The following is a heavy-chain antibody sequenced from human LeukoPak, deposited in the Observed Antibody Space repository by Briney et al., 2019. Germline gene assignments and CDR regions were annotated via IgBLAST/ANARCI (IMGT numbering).Heavy chain of an antibody. CDR3: AKDGGQGADY. Sequence: GGSLRLSCAASGFTFSRYAMSWVRQAPGKGLEWVSGLSGSGSSTYYADSVKGRFTISRDNSKNTLYLQMNSLRAEDMAVYYCAKDGGQGADYWGQGTLVSVSS. V-gene: IGHV3-23*01. D-gene: IGHD3-16*01. J-gene: IGHJ4*02. CDR2: LSGSGSST. CDR1: GFTFSRYA.